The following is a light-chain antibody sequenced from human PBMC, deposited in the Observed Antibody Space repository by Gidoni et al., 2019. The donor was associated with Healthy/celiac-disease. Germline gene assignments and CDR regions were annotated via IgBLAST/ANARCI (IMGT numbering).Light chain of an antibody. CDR3: QSYDSSNVV. Sequence: NFMLTQPHSLSESPGKTVTISCTRSSGIIASNYVQWYQQRPGSSPTTVIYEDNQRPSGVPVRFSGSIDSSANSAALTISGLKTEDEADYYCQSYDSSNVVFGGGTKLTVL. CDR2: EDN. J-gene: IGLJ2*01. V-gene: IGLV6-57*01. CDR1: SGIIASNY.